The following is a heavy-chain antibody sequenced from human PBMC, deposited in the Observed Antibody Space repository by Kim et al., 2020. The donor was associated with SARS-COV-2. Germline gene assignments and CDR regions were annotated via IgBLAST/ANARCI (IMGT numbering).Heavy chain of an antibody. V-gene: IGHV3-7*01. J-gene: IGHJ4*02. CDR2: IKQDGSEK. CDR3: ASIKWELLTYYFDY. Sequence: GGSLRLSCAASGFTFSSYWMSWVRQAPGKGLEWVANIKQDGSEKYYVDSVKGRFTISRDNAKNSLYLQMNSLRAEDTAVYYCASIKWELLTYYFDYWGQGTLVTVSS. D-gene: IGHD1-26*01. CDR1: GFTFSSYW.